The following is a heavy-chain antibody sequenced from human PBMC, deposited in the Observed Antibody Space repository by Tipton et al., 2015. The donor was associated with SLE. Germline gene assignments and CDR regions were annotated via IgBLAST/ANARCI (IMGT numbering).Heavy chain of an antibody. CDR2: IYPDDSDT. J-gene: IGHJ3*02. Sequence: VQLVQSGGEVKKPGESLKISCQGSGYRFNKYWVGWVRQTPEKGLEWMGIIYPDDSDTRYSQSFQGQVTISADKSINTAYLQWTSLKASDTAMYYCARDSNFNSGYAFDIWGQGTKVTVSS. CDR3: ARDSNFNSGYAFDI. D-gene: IGHD3-22*01. V-gene: IGHV5-51*03. CDR1: GYRFNKYW.